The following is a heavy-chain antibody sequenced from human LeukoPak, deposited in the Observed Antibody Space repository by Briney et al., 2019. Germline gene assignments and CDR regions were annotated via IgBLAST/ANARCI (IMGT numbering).Heavy chain of an antibody. D-gene: IGHD2-2*02. CDR1: GYTFTSYD. Sequence: ASVKVSCKASGYTFTSYDINWVRQATGQGLEWMGWISAYNGNTNYAQKLQGRVTMTTDTSTSTAYMELRSLRSDDTAVYYCARDVEDIVVVPAAIPSWFDPWGQGTLVTVSS. CDR3: ARDVEDIVVVPAAIPSWFDP. J-gene: IGHJ5*02. CDR2: ISAYNGNT. V-gene: IGHV1-18*01.